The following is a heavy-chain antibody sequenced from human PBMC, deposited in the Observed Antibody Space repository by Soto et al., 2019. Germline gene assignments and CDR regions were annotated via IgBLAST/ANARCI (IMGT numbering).Heavy chain of an antibody. V-gene: IGHV3-30*18. CDR3: AKDAGSTEYFFAS. J-gene: IGHJ4*02. Sequence: QVQVVESGGGVVQPGRSLRLSCAASGFTFRTYAMHWVRQAPGKGLEWVAVISHDGSNTDYGDSVKGRFTISRDNSKSTLYLQMNSLRPEDTGVYYCAKDAGSTEYFFASWGQGTLVSVSS. CDR2: ISHDGSNT. CDR1: GFTFRTYA.